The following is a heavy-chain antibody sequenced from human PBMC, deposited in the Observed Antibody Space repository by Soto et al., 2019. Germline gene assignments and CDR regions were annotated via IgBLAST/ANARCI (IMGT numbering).Heavy chain of an antibody. J-gene: IGHJ4*02. D-gene: IGHD3-10*01. CDR1: GGSISSIGYY. V-gene: IGHV4-31*11. CDR2: IYYSGTT. CDR3: ARDLVRGVPNY. Sequence: QVQLQESGPGLVKPSQTLSLTCAVSGGSISSIGYYWSWIRQHPGKGLEWIGYIYYSGTTYYNPSLKSRVTISVDTSKSQFSLKPTSVTAADTAVYYCARDLVRGVPNYWGQGALVTVSS.